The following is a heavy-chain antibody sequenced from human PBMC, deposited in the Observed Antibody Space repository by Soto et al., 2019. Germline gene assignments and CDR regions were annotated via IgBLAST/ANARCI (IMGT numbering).Heavy chain of an antibody. CDR3: AREGSVAAPMNFQH. Sequence: GGSLRLSCAASGFTFSSYSMNWVRQAPGKGLEWVSSISSSSSYIYYADSVKGRFTISRDNAKNSLYLQMNSLRAEDTAVYYCAREGSVAAPMNFQHWGQGTVVTVSS. V-gene: IGHV3-21*01. CDR1: GFTFSSYS. D-gene: IGHD6-13*01. J-gene: IGHJ1*01. CDR2: ISSSSSYI.